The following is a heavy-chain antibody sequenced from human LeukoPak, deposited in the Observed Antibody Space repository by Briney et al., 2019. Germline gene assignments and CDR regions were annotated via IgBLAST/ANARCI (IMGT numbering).Heavy chain of an antibody. J-gene: IGHJ4*02. CDR1: GGSISSYY. V-gene: IGHV4-59*01. Sequence: SETLSLTCTVSGGSISSYYWSWIRQPPGRGLEWIGYIYYSGSTNYNPSLKSRVTISVDTSKNQFSLKLSSVTAADTAVYYCARAEYYFDYWGQGTLVTVSS. D-gene: IGHD3-10*01. CDR2: IYYSGST. CDR3: ARAEYYFDY.